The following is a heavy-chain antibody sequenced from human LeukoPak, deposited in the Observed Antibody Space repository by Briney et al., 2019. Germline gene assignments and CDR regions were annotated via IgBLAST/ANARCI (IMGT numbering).Heavy chain of an antibody. CDR3: ARDAHYGGHGDYFAY. CDR2: ISSSSSTI. J-gene: IGHJ4*02. D-gene: IGHD4-23*01. CDR1: GFTFSSYS. Sequence: GGSLRLSCAASGFTFSSYSMNWVRQAPGKGLEWVSYISSSSSTIYYADSVEGRFTISRDNAKNSLYLQMNSLRAEDTAVYYCARDAHYGGHGDYFAYWGQGTLVTVSS. V-gene: IGHV3-48*01.